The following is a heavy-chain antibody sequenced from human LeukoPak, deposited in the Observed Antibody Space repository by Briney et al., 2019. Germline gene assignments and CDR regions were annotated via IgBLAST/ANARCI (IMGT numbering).Heavy chain of an antibody. Sequence: SETLSLTCTASGGSISSYYWSWIRQPPGKGLEWIGYIYYSGSTNYNPSLKSRVTISVDTSKNQFSLKLSSVTAADTAVYYCARAQQWLGYFDYWGQGSLVTVSS. V-gene: IGHV4-59*01. CDR3: ARAQQWLGYFDY. CDR2: IYYSGST. J-gene: IGHJ4*02. D-gene: IGHD6-19*01. CDR1: GGSISSYY.